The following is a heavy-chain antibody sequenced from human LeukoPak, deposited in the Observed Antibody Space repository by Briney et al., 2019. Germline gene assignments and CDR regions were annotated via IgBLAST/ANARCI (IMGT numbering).Heavy chain of an antibody. V-gene: IGHV3-48*03. D-gene: IGHD2-15*01. CDR3: ARGTLGDCSGGSCPQFDY. CDR1: GLTVSSKY. J-gene: IGHJ4*02. Sequence: GGSLRLSCAASGLTVSSKYMNWVRQAPGKGLEWVSYITSSGTNIKYVDSVKGRFTISRDNAKNSLYLQMNSLRAEDTAVYYCARGTLGDCSGGSCPQFDYWGQGTLVTVSS. CDR2: ITSSGTNI.